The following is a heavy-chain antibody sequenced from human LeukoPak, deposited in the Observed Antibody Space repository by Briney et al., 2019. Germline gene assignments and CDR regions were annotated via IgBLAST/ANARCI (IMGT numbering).Heavy chain of an antibody. CDR1: GGSISSYY. CDR2: IYTSGST. D-gene: IGHD1-26*01. J-gene: IGHJ4*02. V-gene: IGHV4-4*07. Sequence: SETLSLTCTVSGGSISSYYWSWIRQPAGKGLEWIGRIYTSGSTNYNASLKSRVSMSVDTSKNQFSLRLSSVTAADTAVFYCARENSGSYREFDYWGQGTLVTVSS. CDR3: ARENSGSYREFDY.